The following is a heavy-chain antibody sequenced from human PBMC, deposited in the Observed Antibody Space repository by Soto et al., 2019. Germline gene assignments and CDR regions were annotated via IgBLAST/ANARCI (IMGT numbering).Heavy chain of an antibody. CDR2: ISSSSSYI. J-gene: IGHJ6*02. Sequence: GGSLRLSCAASGFTFSSYSMNWVRQAPGKGLEWVSSISSSSSYIYYADSVKGRFTISRDNAKNSLYLQMNSLRAEDTAVYYCARDVWRPRSPIVKRTDPGYGMDVWGQGTTVTVSS. V-gene: IGHV3-21*01. CDR1: GFTFSSYS. D-gene: IGHD1-26*01. CDR3: ARDVWRPRSPIVKRTDPGYGMDV.